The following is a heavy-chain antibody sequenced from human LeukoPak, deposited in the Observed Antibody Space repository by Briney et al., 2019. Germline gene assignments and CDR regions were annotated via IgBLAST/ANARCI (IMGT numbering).Heavy chain of an antibody. Sequence: GGSLRLSCAASGFTFSSYGMHWVHQAPGKGLEWVAFIRYDRSNKYYADSVKGRFTISRDNSKNTLYLQMNSLRAEDTAVYYCAKSYGSGIYYYYMDVWGKGTTVTVSS. CDR2: IRYDRSNK. V-gene: IGHV3-30*02. D-gene: IGHD3-10*01. CDR1: GFTFSSYG. CDR3: AKSYGSGIYYYYMDV. J-gene: IGHJ6*03.